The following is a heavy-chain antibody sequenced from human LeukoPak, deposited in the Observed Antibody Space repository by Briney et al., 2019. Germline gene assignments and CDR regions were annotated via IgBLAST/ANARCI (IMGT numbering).Heavy chain of an antibody. V-gene: IGHV4-4*02. D-gene: IGHD3-22*01. CDR1: GGSISSSNW. Sequence: SGTLSLTCAVSGGSISSSNWWSWVRQPPGKGLEWIGEIYHSGSTNYNPSLKSRVTISVDKSKNQFSLKLSSVTAADTAVYYCARGRADSSGYPFDYWGQGTLVTVSS. J-gene: IGHJ4*02. CDR3: ARGRADSSGYPFDY. CDR2: IYHSGST.